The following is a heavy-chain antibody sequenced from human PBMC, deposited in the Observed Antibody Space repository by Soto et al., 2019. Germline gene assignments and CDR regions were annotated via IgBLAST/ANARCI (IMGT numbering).Heavy chain of an antibody. Sequence: SETLSLTCTVSGGSISSNYWTWIRQPPGKGLEWIGYVYKSGSTNYNPSLKSRVTISEDTSKIQFSLKVNSMTAADTAVYYCARYRREAVAGYTLDNWGQGILVTVSS. CDR3: ARYRREAVAGYTLDN. D-gene: IGHD6-13*01. V-gene: IGHV4-59*01. CDR2: VYKSGST. CDR1: GGSISSNY. J-gene: IGHJ4*02.